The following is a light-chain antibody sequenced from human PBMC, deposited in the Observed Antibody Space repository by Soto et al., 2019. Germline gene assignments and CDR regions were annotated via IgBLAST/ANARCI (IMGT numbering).Light chain of an antibody. CDR2: GAS. Sequence: EIVMTQSPATLSVSPGERATLSGRASQSVSSNFAWYQQKPGQAPRLLIYGASTRATGIPARFSGSGSGTEFTLTINSLQSEDFAVYYCQQYNNWRGAFGQGTKVEIK. CDR3: QQYNNWRGA. V-gene: IGKV3-15*01. CDR1: QSVSSN. J-gene: IGKJ1*01.